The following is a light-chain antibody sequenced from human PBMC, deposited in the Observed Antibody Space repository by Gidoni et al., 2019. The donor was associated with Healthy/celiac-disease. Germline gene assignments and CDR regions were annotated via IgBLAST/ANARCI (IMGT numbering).Light chain of an antibody. CDR3: NSRDSSGNHVV. Sequence: SSELTPDPTVSVALGQTVRITCQGDSLRSYYPSWYQQKPGQAPVLVIYGKNNRPSGIPDRFSGSSSGNTASLTITGAQAEDEADYYCNSRDSSGNHVVFGGGTKLTVL. CDR1: SLRSYY. J-gene: IGLJ2*01. CDR2: GKN. V-gene: IGLV3-19*01.